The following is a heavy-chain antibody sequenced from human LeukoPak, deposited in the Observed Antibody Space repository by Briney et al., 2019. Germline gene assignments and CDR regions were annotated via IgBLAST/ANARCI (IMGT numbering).Heavy chain of an antibody. V-gene: IGHV3-74*01. J-gene: IGHJ4*02. CDR3: ARGPFYDILTGYLDY. CDR2: INSDGSST. D-gene: IGHD3-9*01. CDR1: GFTFSSYW. Sequence: GGSLRLSCAAPGFTFSSYWMHWVRQAPGKGLVWVSRINSDGSSTSYADSVKGRFTISRDNAKNTLYLQMNSLRAEDTAVYYCARGPFYDILTGYLDYWGQGTLVTVSS.